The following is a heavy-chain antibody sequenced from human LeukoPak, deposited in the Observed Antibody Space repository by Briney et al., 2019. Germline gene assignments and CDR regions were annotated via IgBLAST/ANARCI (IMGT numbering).Heavy chain of an antibody. Sequence: PSETLSLTCTVSGGSISSSSYYWGWIRQPPGKGLEWIGSIYYSGNTYYNPSLKSRVTISLDTSKNQFSLKLSSMTAADTAVYYCARLHSEWHGVFDYWGQGTLVTASS. V-gene: IGHV4-39*01. CDR3: ARLHSEWHGVFDY. D-gene: IGHD3-3*01. CDR2: IYYSGNT. CDR1: GGSISSSSYY. J-gene: IGHJ4*02.